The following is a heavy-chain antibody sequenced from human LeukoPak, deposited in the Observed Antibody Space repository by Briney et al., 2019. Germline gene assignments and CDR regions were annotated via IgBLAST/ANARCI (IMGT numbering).Heavy chain of an antibody. V-gene: IGHV4-59*01. J-gene: IGHJ5*01. CDR1: GGSISSYY. D-gene: IGHD2-8*01. Sequence: SETLSLTCTVSGGSISSYYWSWIRRPPGKGLEWIGYIYYSGSTNYNPSLKSRVTISVDTSKNQFSLKLSSVTAADTAVYYCARVNGNWFDSWGQGTLVTVSS. CDR3: ARVNGNWFDS. CDR2: IYYSGST.